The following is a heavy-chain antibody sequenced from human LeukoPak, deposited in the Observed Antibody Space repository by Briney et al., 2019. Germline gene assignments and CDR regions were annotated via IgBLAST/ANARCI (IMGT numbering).Heavy chain of an antibody. V-gene: IGHV3-23*01. CDR2: ISGSGGST. CDR3: ARDMMAYSSSSGVFGY. CDR1: GFTFSSYA. Sequence: GSLRLSCAASGFTFSSYAMSWVRQAPGKGLEWVSAISGSGGSTYYADSVKGRFTISRDNAKNSLYLQMNSLRAEDTAVYYCARDMMAYSSSSGVFGYWGQGTLVTVSS. D-gene: IGHD6-6*01. J-gene: IGHJ4*02.